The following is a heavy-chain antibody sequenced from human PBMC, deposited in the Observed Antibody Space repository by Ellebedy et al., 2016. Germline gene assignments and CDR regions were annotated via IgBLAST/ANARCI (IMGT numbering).Heavy chain of an antibody. CDR1: GLTFSNYW. CDR2: ISSDGSST. V-gene: IGHV3-74*01. J-gene: IGHJ3*02. CDR3: ASDAFDI. Sequence: GGSLRLXCAASGLTFSNYWMHWVRQAPGKGLVWVSHISSDGSSTTYADSVKGRFTVSRDNAKNTLYLQMNSLRAEDTAVYYCASDAFDIWGQGTMVTVSS.